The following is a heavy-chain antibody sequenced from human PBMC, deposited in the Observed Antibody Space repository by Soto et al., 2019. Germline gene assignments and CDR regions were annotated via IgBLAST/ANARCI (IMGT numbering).Heavy chain of an antibody. CDR3: ERDRGENSCYL. J-gene: IGHJ4*02. CDR2: ITPTGGAT. Sequence: LGKSAVEVRKPGPSVKASGRTSGSLSTASFIPWVRQALDQGLEWMGWITPTGGATKTLQKFQGRIALTRDTSTRTFYMELSSLTSDDTAVYYCERDRGENSCYLWGQGALVAVSS. CDR1: GSLSTASF. V-gene: IGHV1-2*02. D-gene: IGHD5-12*01.